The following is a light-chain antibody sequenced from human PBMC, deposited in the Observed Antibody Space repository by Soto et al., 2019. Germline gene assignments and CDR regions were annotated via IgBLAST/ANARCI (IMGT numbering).Light chain of an antibody. J-gene: IGKJ4*01. CDR3: QQYNSYSPLT. V-gene: IGKV1-5*01. CDR1: QSISSW. Sequence: DIQMPQSLSTLSASVGDRVTITCRASQSISSWLAWYQQKPGKAPKLLIYDASSLESGVPSRFSGSGSGTEFTLTISSLQPDDFATYYCQQYNSYSPLTFGGGTKVEIK. CDR2: DAS.